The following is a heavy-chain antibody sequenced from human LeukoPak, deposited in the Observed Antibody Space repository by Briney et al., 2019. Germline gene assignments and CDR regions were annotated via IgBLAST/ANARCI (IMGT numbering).Heavy chain of an antibody. V-gene: IGHV4-34*01. J-gene: IGHJ6*04. Sequence: SETLSLTCAVHGGSFSGYYWSWIRQPPGKGLEWIGEINHSGSTNYNPSLKSRVTVSVDTSKNQFSLKLSSVTAADTAVYYCARTNSDGSGTYYKNHYYGMDVGGKGTTVTVSS. CDR3: ARTNSDGSGTYYKNHYYGMDV. D-gene: IGHD3-10*01. CDR2: INHSGST. CDR1: GGSFSGYY.